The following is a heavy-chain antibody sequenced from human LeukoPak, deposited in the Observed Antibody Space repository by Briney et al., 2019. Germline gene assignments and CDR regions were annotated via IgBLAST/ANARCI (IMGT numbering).Heavy chain of an antibody. V-gene: IGHV3-30*04. CDR3: ARGLYSSSWYSRSGFYYFDY. CDR1: GFTFSSYA. D-gene: IGHD6-13*01. CDR2: ISYDGSNK. Sequence: GRSLRLSCAASGFTFSSYAMHWVRQAPGKGLEWVAVISYDGSNKYYADSVKGRFTISRDNSKNTLYLQMNSLRAEDTAVYYCARGLYSSSWYSRSGFYYFDYWGQGTLVTVSS. J-gene: IGHJ4*02.